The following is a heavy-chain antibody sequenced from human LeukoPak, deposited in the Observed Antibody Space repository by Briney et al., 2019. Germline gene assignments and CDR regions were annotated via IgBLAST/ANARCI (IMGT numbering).Heavy chain of an antibody. J-gene: IGHJ6*02. CDR2: ISAYNGNT. CDR1: GYTFTSYG. V-gene: IGHV1-18*01. CDR3: ARDGTSYGYAKGYYYYGMDV. D-gene: IGHD5-18*01. Sequence: ASVKVSCKASGYTFTSYGISWVRQAPGQGLEWMGWISAYNGNTNYAQKLQGRVTMTTDPSTSTAYMELRSLRSDDTAVYYCARDGTSYGYAKGYYYYGMDVWGQGTTVTVSS.